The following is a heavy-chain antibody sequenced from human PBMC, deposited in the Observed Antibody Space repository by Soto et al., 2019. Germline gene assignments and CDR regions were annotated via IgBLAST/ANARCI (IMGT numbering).Heavy chain of an antibody. CDR1: GFTFSSYA. CDR2: ISGSGGST. D-gene: IGHD3-3*01. J-gene: IGHJ5*02. V-gene: IGHV3-23*01. CDR3: AKDTIFGVVIGDWFDP. Sequence: ESGGGLVQPGGSLRLSCAASGFTFSSYAMSWVRQAPGKGLEWVSAISGSGGSTYYADSVKGRFTISRDNSKNTLYLQMNSLRAEDTAVYYCAKDTIFGVVIGDWFDPWGQGTLVTVSS.